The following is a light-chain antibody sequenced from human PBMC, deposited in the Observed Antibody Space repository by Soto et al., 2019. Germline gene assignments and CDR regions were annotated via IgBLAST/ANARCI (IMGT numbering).Light chain of an antibody. CDR3: QQYVEWPPTFT. Sequence: IVMTQSPATLSVSQGERVTLSCRASQSISDALAWYQQRPGQAPRLLVHAASARATGIQARFSGSGSGTEFTLAISTLQSEDFAVYSRQQYVEWPPTFTFGQGTKVEIK. CDR2: AAS. CDR1: QSISDA. J-gene: IGKJ2*01. V-gene: IGKV3-15*01.